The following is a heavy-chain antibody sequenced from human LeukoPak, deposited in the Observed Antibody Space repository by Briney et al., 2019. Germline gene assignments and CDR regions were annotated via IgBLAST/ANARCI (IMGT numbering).Heavy chain of an antibody. Sequence: GGSLRLSCAASGFTFSSYSMNWVRQAPGKGLEWVSSISSSSSYIYYADSVKGRFTISRDNSKNSLYLQMNSLRAEDTAVYYCARVLGLDDILTGEDYYYYYMDVWGKGTTVTVSS. J-gene: IGHJ6*03. CDR2: ISSSSSYI. CDR3: ARVLGLDDILTGEDYYYYYMDV. CDR1: GFTFSSYS. V-gene: IGHV3-21*01. D-gene: IGHD3-9*01.